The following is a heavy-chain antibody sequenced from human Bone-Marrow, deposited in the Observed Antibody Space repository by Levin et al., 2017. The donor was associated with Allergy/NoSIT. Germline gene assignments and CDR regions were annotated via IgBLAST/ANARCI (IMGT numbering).Heavy chain of an antibody. CDR1: GFTFSGYW. CDR3: ARNGAWSFEF. Sequence: GGSLRLSCASSGFTFSGYWMAWVRQAPGKGLEWVVNINRDGGDGYYVDSVKGRFTISRDNARNSLDLQMNSLRVEDTAVYYCARNGAWSFEFWGQGTLVTVSS. V-gene: IGHV3-7*02. CDR2: INRDGGDG. J-gene: IGHJ4*02. D-gene: IGHD2-8*01.